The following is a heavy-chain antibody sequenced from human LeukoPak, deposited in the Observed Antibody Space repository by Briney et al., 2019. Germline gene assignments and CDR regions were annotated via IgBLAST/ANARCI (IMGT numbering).Heavy chain of an antibody. J-gene: IGHJ6*04. V-gene: IGHV4-30-2*01. CDR3: ARNNSHYGLDV. CDR1: GDSVSSADYS. D-gene: IGHD1/OR15-1a*01. Sequence: SETLSLTCAVSGDSVSSADYSWSWIRPPPGKGLEWVGQISNSGSTYYNPSLKSRATISLDRTKKQFSLKLTSMTAAATAVYYCARNNSHYGLDVWGAGTTVSVSS. CDR2: ISNSGST.